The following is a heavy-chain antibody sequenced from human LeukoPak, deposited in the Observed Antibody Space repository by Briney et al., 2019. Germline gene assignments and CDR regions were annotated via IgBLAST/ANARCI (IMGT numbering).Heavy chain of an antibody. CDR3: ARAPIYSSGWYGAY. J-gene: IGHJ4*02. CDR2: ITTSDGNT. Sequence: GGSLRLSCAASGFTFSSYTMSWVRQAPGKGLEWVSTITTSDGNTFYADSVKGRFTISRDNSKNTLYLQMNSLRAEDTAVYYCARAPIYSSGWYGAYWGQGTLVTVSS. V-gene: IGHV3-23*01. D-gene: IGHD6-19*01. CDR1: GFTFSSYT.